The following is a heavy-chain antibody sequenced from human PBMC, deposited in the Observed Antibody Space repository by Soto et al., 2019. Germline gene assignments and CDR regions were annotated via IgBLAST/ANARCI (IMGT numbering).Heavy chain of an antibody. Sequence: QVQLQESGPGLVKPSGTLSLTCAVSGGSISSSNWWSWVRQPPGKGLEWIGEIYHSGSTNYNPPLKSRVTISVDKSKNQFSLKLSSVTAADTAVYYCARYQGLAAAGTYYYYGMDVWGQGTTVTVSS. CDR1: GGSISSSNW. CDR3: ARYQGLAAAGTYYYYGMDV. J-gene: IGHJ6*02. D-gene: IGHD6-13*01. CDR2: IYHSGST. V-gene: IGHV4-4*02.